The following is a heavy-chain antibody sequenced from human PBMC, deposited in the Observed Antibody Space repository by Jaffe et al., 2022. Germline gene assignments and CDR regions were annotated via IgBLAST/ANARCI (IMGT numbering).Heavy chain of an antibody. CDR2: IYHSGST. V-gene: IGHV4-38-2*01. CDR3: ARRRSGSYNWFDP. Sequence: QVQLQESGPGLVKPSETLSLTCAVSGYSISSGYYWGWIRQPPGKGLEWIGSIYHSGSTYYNPSLKSRVTISVDTSKNQFSLKLSSVTAADTAVYYCARRRSGSYNWFDPWGQGTLVTVSS. CDR1: GYSISSGYY. D-gene: IGHD1-26*01. J-gene: IGHJ5*02.